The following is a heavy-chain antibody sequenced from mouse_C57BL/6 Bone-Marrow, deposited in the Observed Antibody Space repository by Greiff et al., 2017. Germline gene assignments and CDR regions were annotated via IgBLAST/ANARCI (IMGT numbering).Heavy chain of an antibody. D-gene: IGHD2-4*01. CDR1: GYSITSGYD. CDR3: ARGEIYDYDRYFDV. J-gene: IGHJ1*03. V-gene: IGHV3-1*01. Sequence: EVKVEESGPGMVKPSQSLSLTCTVTGYSITSGYDWHWIRHFPGNKLEWMGYISYSGSTNYNPSLKSRISITHDTSKNHFFLKLNSVTTEDTATYYCARGEIYDYDRYFDVWGTGTTVTVSS. CDR2: ISYSGST.